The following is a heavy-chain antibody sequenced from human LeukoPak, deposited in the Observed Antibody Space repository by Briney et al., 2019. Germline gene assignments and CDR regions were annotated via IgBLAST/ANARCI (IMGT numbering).Heavy chain of an antibody. CDR3: ARDNYDNNY. J-gene: IGHJ4*02. D-gene: IGHD3-22*01. CDR1: GFTFDDYA. V-gene: IGHV3-9*01. CDR2: ISWNSGSI. Sequence: GRSLRLSCAASGFTFDDYAMHWVRQAPGKGLEWVSGISWNSGSIGYADSVKGRFTISRDNAKNSLYLQMNSLRAEDTAVYFCARDNYDNNYWGQGTLVTVSS.